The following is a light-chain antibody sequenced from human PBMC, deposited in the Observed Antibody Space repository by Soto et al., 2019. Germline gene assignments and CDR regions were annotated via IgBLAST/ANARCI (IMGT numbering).Light chain of an antibody. CDR3: SSYSTTVSLV. V-gene: IGLV2-14*01. CDR2: EVT. Sequence: QSVLTQPASVSGSPGQSITISCTGTISDVGGQNYVSWYQQYPGKAPKVMIYEVTNRPSGVSNRFSGSKSGNTASLTISGLQDEDEADYYCSSYSTTVSLVFGTGTKLTVL. J-gene: IGLJ1*01. CDR1: ISDVGGQNY.